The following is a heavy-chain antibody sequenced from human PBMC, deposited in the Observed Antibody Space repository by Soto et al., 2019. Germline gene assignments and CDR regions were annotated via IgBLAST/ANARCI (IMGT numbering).Heavy chain of an antibody. Sequence: EVQLLESGGGLVQPGGSLRLSCAASGFTFSSYAMNWVRQAPGKGLGWVSDISSSGGSGGSTHYAESVKGRFTISRDNSKNTLYLQMNSLRAEDTAVYYCAKDWRMDVWGQGTTVTVSS. V-gene: IGHV3-23*01. CDR3: AKDWRMDV. J-gene: IGHJ6*02. CDR2: ISSSGGSGGST. CDR1: GFTFSSYA.